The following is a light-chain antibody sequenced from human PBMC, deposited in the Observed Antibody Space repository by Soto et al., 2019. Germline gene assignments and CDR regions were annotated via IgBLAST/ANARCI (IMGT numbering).Light chain of an antibody. CDR1: QSISSW. J-gene: IGKJ2*01. CDR3: QQYNSYSPT. CDR2: DAS. Sequence: DIPMTQSPYTLSASVGDRVTITCRASQSISSWLAWYQQKPGKAPKLLIYDASSLESGVPSRFSGSGSGTEFTLTISSLQPDDFATYYCQQYNSYSPTFGQGTKLEIK. V-gene: IGKV1-5*01.